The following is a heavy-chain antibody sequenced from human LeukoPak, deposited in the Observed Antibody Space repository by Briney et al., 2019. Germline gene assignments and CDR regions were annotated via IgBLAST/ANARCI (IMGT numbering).Heavy chain of an antibody. Sequence: GASVKVSCKVSGYTLNELSMHWVRQAPGKGPEWMGGFDSEDGETIYAQKFQGRVTMTEDTSTDTAYMELSSLRSEDTAVYYCATDTAGWELRIFDSWGQGTLVTVSS. D-gene: IGHD1-26*01. CDR2: FDSEDGET. CDR1: GYTLNELS. V-gene: IGHV1-24*01. J-gene: IGHJ4*02. CDR3: ATDTAGWELRIFDS.